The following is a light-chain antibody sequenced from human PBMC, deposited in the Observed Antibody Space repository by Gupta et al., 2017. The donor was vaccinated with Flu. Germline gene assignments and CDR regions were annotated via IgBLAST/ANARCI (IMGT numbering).Light chain of an antibody. CDR1: ISDIGGYNY. J-gene: IGLJ2*01. V-gene: IGLV2-14*01. CDR3: SSYTGSVTV. Sequence: ISYTGTISDIGGYNYVSWYQQHPGKAPKLMIYEVSYRPSGISDRFSGSKSGNTASLTISGLQADDEAVYYCSSYTGSVTVFGGGTKLTVL. CDR2: EVS.